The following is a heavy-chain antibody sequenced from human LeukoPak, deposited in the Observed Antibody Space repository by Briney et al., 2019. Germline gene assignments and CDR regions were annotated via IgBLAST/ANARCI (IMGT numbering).Heavy chain of an antibody. CDR2: ISYDGSNK. D-gene: IGHD3-16*01. CDR1: GFTFSSYG. CDR3: AKGVMITFGRSLGDAFDI. Sequence: PGGSLRLSCAASGFTFSSYGMSWVRQAPGKGLEWVAVISYDGSNKYYADSVKGRFTISRDNSKNTLYLQMNSLRAEDTAVYYCAKGVMITFGRSLGDAFDIWGQGTMVTVSS. J-gene: IGHJ3*02. V-gene: IGHV3-30*18.